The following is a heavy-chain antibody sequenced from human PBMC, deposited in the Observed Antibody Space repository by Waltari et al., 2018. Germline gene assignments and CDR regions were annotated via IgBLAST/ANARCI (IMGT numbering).Heavy chain of an antibody. J-gene: IGHJ5*02. D-gene: IGHD2-15*01. V-gene: IGHV4-34*01. Sequence: QVQLQQWGAGLLKPSETLSLTCAVYGGSFSGYYWSWIRQPPGKGLEWIGEINHSGSTNYNPSLKSRVTISVDTSKNQFSLKLSSVTAADTAVYYCARGGGYCSGGSCYSSWFDPWGQGTLVTVSS. CDR2: INHSGST. CDR1: GGSFSGYY. CDR3: ARGGGYCSGGSCYSSWFDP.